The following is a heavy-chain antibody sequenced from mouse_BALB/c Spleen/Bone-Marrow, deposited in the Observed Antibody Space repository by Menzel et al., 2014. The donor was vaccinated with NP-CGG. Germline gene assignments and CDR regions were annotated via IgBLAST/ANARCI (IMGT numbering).Heavy chain of an antibody. CDR3: ARAKRYGEMDY. CDR1: GYTFTSYW. CDR2: FYPGDGDT. Sequence: SGAELARPGASVKLSCKASGYTFTSYWMQWVKQRPGQGLQWIRAFYPGDGDTRYTQRFKDKAALTADKSSSTAYMQLSSLASEDSAVYYCARAKRYGEMDYWGQGTSVTVSS. V-gene: IGHV1-87*01. D-gene: IGHD2-14*01. J-gene: IGHJ4*01.